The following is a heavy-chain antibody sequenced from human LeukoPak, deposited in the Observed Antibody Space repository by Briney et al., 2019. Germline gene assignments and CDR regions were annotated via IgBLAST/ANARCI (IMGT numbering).Heavy chain of an antibody. Sequence: GESLRLSCAASGFTFSSYSMSWVRQAPGKGLEWVSAISSSGGSTYYAYSVKGRFTISRENSKNTLYLQMNSLRAEDTAVYYCAKHYLNPFQNHDYWGQGTLVTVSS. CDR1: GFTFSSYS. J-gene: IGHJ4*02. CDR2: ISSSGGST. CDR3: AKHYLNPFQNHDY. D-gene: IGHD1-14*01. V-gene: IGHV3-23*01.